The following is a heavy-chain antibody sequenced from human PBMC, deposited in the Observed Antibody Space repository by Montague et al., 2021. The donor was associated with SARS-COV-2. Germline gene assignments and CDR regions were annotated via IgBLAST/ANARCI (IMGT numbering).Heavy chain of an antibody. D-gene: IGHD5-24*01. CDR1: GGPISSSTYY. V-gene: IGHV4-39*01. J-gene: IGHJ3*02. Sequence: SETLSLTCTVSGGPISSSTYYWGWIRQPPGKGLEYIGSIHYTGSTXYNPSLKSRLIISVDTPKNQVSLKLSSVTAADTAVYYCARQERRWLQLTPGAFDIWGQGTMVTVSS. CDR3: ARQERRWLQLTPGAFDI. CDR2: IHYTGST.